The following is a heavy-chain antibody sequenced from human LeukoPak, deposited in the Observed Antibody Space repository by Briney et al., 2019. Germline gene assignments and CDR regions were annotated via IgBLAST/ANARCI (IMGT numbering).Heavy chain of an antibody. CDR1: GGSLSSSSYY. D-gene: IGHD3-16*01. CDR2: IYYSGST. J-gene: IGHJ4*02. V-gene: IGHV4-39*07. CDR3: ARDEGGARRYFDY. Sequence: SETLSLTCTVPGGSLSSSSYYWGWIRQPPGRGLLWIGSIYYSGSTYYNPYLKSRVTISVDTSKNQFSLKLSSVTAADTAVYYCARDEGGARRYFDYWGQGTLVTVSS.